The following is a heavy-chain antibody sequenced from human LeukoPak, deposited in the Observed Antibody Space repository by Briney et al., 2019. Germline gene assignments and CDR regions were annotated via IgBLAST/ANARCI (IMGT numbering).Heavy chain of an antibody. CDR1: GYTFTGYY. Sequence: ASVKVSCKASGYTFTGYYIHWGRQAPGQGLEWMGWINANSGVTKDAQRFQGRVTMTRDTSISTAYMELSRLRSDDTAVYYCARLGFGDAFDIWGQGTMVTVSS. J-gene: IGHJ3*02. V-gene: IGHV1-2*02. D-gene: IGHD3-10*01. CDR2: INANSGVT. CDR3: ARLGFGDAFDI.